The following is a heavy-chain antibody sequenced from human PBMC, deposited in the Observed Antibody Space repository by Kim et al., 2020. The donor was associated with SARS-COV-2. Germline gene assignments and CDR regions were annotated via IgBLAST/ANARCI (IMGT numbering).Heavy chain of an antibody. V-gene: IGHV4-30-4*01. Sequence: SETLSLTCAVSGDSFSSVAYYWSWIRRPPGRGLEWIGYISYSGSKYFNPSLQSRVTMSVDTSKNQFSLDLSSVTAADTAAYFFARDQGGRYVDYWGQGA. CDR1: GDSFSSVAYY. D-gene: IGHD1-1*01. CDR2: ISYSGSK. J-gene: IGHJ4*02. CDR3: ARDQGGRYVDY.